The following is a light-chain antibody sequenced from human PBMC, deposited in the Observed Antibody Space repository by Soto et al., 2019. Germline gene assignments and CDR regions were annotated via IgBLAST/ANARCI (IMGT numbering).Light chain of an antibody. CDR1: QSVRSN. CDR3: QQYNDWPGT. Sequence: EIVMTQSPGTLSVSPGERATLSCRASQSVRSNLAWNQQKPGQAPRLLIYGASTRATGIPARFSGSGSGTELTLTISSLQSEDFAVYYCQQYNDWPGTFGQGTTLEVK. CDR2: GAS. J-gene: IGKJ2*01. V-gene: IGKV3-15*01.